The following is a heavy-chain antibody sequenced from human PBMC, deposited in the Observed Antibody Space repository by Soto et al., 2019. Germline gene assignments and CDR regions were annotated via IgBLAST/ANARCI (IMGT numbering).Heavy chain of an antibody. V-gene: IGHV1-8*01. CDR3: ARVSGTLYYYYGMDV. Sequence: ASVKVSCKASGYTFTSYDINWVRQATGQGLEWMGWMNPNSGNTGYAQKFQGRVTMTRNTSISTAYMELSSLRSDDTAVYYCARVSGTLYYYYGMDVWGQGTTVTVSS. D-gene: IGHD1-1*01. CDR1: GYTFTSYD. CDR2: MNPNSGNT. J-gene: IGHJ6*02.